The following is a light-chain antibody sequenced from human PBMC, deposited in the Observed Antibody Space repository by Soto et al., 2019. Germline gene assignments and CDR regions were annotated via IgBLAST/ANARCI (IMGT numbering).Light chain of an antibody. CDR2: DAS. J-gene: IGKJ1*01. Sequence: DIQLTQSPSFLSASVGERVTIACRASQGISSYLAWYQQKPGEAPKLLIYDASALPRGVPSRFSGSGSGTKFTLTIASLQPDDFATYYCQQYETFSGTFGPGTKVDIK. V-gene: IGKV1-9*01. CDR3: QQYETFSGT. CDR1: QGISSY.